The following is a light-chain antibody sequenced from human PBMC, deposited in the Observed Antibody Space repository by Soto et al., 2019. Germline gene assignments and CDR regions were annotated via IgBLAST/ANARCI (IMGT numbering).Light chain of an antibody. CDR1: SSDVGGYNY. Sequence: QSALTQPASVSGSPGQSITISCTGTSSDVGGYNYVSWYQQHPGKAPKLMIYEVSNRPSGVSNRFSGSKSGNTASLTISGLQAEDEADYYCSSYTSSSLSGVVFGGGTKLTVL. CDR3: SSYTSSSLSGVV. J-gene: IGLJ2*01. CDR2: EVS. V-gene: IGLV2-14*01.